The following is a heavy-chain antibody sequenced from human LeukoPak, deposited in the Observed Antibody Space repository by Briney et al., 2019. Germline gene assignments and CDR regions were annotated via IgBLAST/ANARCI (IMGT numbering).Heavy chain of an antibody. CDR3: ARRVQKLVGTSWFDP. Sequence: ASVKVSCKASGYTFDDEYIHWVRQAPGQGLEWVGWFDPNRGGTNSAQRFQGRVTMTRDTSISTTYMELTRLRSDDTAVYYCARRVQKLVGTSWFDPWGQGTLATVSS. CDR1: GYTFDDEY. D-gene: IGHD6-13*01. J-gene: IGHJ5*02. CDR2: FDPNRGGT. V-gene: IGHV1-2*02.